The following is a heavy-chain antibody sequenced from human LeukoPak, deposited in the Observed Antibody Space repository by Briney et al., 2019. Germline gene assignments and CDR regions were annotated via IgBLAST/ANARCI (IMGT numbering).Heavy chain of an antibody. Sequence: PGGSLRLSCATSGFTFSNYWMSWVRQAPGKGLEWVANINQDGSEEYYVDSVRGRFTISRDNAKNSLYLQMYSLRAEDTAVYYCARPYDSNRDHSGYGYWGRGTLVTVSS. CDR1: GFTFSNYW. D-gene: IGHD5-12*01. V-gene: IGHV3-7*02. J-gene: IGHJ4*02. CDR3: ARPYDSNRDHSGYGY. CDR2: INQDGSEE.